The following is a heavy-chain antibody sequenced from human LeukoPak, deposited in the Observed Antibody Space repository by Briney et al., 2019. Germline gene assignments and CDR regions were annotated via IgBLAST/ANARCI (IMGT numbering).Heavy chain of an antibody. D-gene: IGHD1-26*01. V-gene: IGHV3-30*03. CDR3: ARGTGATSY. J-gene: IGHJ4*02. CDR1: GFTFSSYG. CDR2: ISYDGSNK. Sequence: PGGSLRLSCAASGFTFSSYGMHWVRQAPGKGLEWVAVISYDGSNKYYADSVKGRFTISRDNSKNTLYLQMNSLRAEDTAVYYCARGTGATSYWGQGTLVTVSS.